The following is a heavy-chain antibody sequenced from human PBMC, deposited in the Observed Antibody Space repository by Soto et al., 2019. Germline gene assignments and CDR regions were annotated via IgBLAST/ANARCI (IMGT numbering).Heavy chain of an antibody. J-gene: IGHJ4*02. CDR3: ARDVAVPGESDRFDY. CDR2: VYHNGLT. CDR1: GDSISTNKW. D-gene: IGHD6-19*01. Sequence: QVQLQQSGPGLVKPSGTLSLTCAVSGDSISTNKWWSWGRQPPGKGLEWIGEVYHNGLTNYNASLKGRVTMSVDTSKNQFSLKLTSVTAADTAIYYCARDVAVPGESDRFDYWGQGTLVTVSS. V-gene: IGHV4-4*02.